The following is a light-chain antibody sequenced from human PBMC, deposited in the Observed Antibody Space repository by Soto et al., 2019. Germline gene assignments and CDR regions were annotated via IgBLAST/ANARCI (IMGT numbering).Light chain of an antibody. Sequence: ESVLTQSPGTLSLSPGERATLSCRASQNVRNNYLAWYQHKPGRTPSLLIYGASSRTGGIPDKFTGSGSGTDFPLSISSLEPEDFAVYYCQQYGSSPYTFGQGTKLEI. CDR2: GAS. V-gene: IGKV3-20*01. J-gene: IGKJ2*01. CDR3: QQYGSSPYT. CDR1: QNVRNNY.